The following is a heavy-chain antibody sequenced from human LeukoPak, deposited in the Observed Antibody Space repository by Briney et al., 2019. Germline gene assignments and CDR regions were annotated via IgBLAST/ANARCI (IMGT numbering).Heavy chain of an antibody. CDR1: GGSISDYY. V-gene: IGHV4-59*08. Sequence: SETLSLTCTVSGGSISDYYWTWIRQSPGTGLEWIGYMDYSESTAYNPSLKSRVTISVDTSKNQFSLKLSSVTAADTAVYYCARALGWSDPFDYWGQGTLVTVSS. J-gene: IGHJ4*02. CDR2: MDYSEST. D-gene: IGHD4-23*01. CDR3: ARALGWSDPFDY.